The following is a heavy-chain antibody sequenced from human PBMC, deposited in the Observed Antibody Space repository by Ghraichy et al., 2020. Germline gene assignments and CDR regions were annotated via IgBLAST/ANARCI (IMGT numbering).Heavy chain of an antibody. CDR3: AAARVAAISG. D-gene: IGHD2-15*01. CDR1: GGSISSSSYY. J-gene: IGHJ4*02. Sequence: SETLSLTCTVSGGSISSSSYYWGWIRQPPGKGLEWIGSIYYSGSTYYNPSLKSRVTISVDTSKNQFSLKLSSVTAADTAVYYCAAARVAAISGWGQGTLVTVSS. V-gene: IGHV4-39*01. CDR2: IYYSGST.